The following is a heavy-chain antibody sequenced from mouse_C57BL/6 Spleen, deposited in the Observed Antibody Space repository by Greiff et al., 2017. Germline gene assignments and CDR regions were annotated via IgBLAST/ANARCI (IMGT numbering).Heavy chain of an antibody. D-gene: IGHD1-1*01. Sequence: VQLQQPGAELVRPGTSVKLSCKASGYTFTSYWMHWVKQRPGQGLEWIGVIDPSDSYTNYNQKFKGKATLTVDTSSSTAYMQLSSLTSEDSAVYYCARRDYGRFDYWGQGTTLTVSS. V-gene: IGHV1-59*01. CDR2: IDPSDSYT. J-gene: IGHJ2*01. CDR1: GYTFTSYW. CDR3: ARRDYGRFDY.